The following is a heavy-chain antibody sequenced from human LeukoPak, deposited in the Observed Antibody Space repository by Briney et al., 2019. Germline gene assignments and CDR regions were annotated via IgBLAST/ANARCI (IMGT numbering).Heavy chain of an antibody. CDR3: ATVTSGSSKLGFDY. V-gene: IGHV1-69*01. Sequence: GSSVKVSCKASGGTFSSYAISWVRQAPGQGLEWMGGIIPIFGTANYAQKFQGRVTITADESTSTAYMELSSLRSEDTAVYYCATVTSGSSKLGFDYWGQGTLVTVSS. CDR2: IIPIFGTA. J-gene: IGHJ4*02. D-gene: IGHD1-1*01. CDR1: GGTFSSYA.